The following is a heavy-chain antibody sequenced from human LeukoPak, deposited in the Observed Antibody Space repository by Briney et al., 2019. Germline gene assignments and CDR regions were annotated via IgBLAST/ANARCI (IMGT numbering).Heavy chain of an antibody. CDR2: IYYSGIT. CDR1: GGSISSSSYY. J-gene: IGHJ4*02. D-gene: IGHD5-18*01. CDR3: AIRGQLWFSEPFDY. V-gene: IGHV4-39*01. Sequence: SETLSLTCTVSGGSISSSSYYWSWIRQPPGKGLEWFGSIYYSGITYYNPSLKSRVNISVNTSKNQCSLKLSSVTAADTAVYYCAIRGQLWFSEPFDYWGQGTLVTVSS.